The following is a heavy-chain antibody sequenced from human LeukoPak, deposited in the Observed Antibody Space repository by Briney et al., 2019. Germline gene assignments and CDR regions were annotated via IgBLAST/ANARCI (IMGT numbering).Heavy chain of an antibody. CDR1: GFTFSSYA. CDR2: ISYDGSNK. Sequence: PGGSLRLSCAASGFTFSSYAMSWVRQAPGKGLEWVAVISYDGSNKYYADSVKGRFTISRDNSKNTLYLQMNSLRAEDTAVYYCAKDLLDYWGQGTLVTVSS. V-gene: IGHV3-30*18. CDR3: AKDLLDY. J-gene: IGHJ4*02.